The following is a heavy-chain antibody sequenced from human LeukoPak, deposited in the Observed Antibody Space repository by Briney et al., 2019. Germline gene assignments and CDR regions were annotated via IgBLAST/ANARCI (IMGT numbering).Heavy chain of an antibody. D-gene: IGHD2-2*01. V-gene: IGHV3-15*01. CDR3: TTVTSFTGDAFDI. Sequence: GGSLRLSCAASGFTFSSYSMNWVRQAPGKGLEWVGRIKSKTDGGTTDYAAPVKGRFTISRDDSKNTLYLQMNSLKTEDTAVYYCTTVTSFTGDAFDIWGQGTMVTVSS. CDR2: IKSKTDGGTT. J-gene: IGHJ3*02. CDR1: GFTFSSYS.